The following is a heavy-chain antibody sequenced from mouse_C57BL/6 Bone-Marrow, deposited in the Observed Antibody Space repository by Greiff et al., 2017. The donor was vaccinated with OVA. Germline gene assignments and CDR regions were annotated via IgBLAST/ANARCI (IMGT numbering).Heavy chain of an antibody. CDR1: GYTFTSYW. CDR2: IDPSDSYT. CDR3: ARIGYGSEYYAMDY. D-gene: IGHD1-1*01. Sequence: VQLQQPGAELVMPGASVKLSCKASGYTFTSYWMHWVRQRPGQGLEWIGEIDPSDSYTTYNQEFTGKSTLTVAKSSSTAYMQLSSLTSEDSAVYYCARIGYGSEYYAMDYWGQGTSVTVSS. V-gene: IGHV1-69*01. J-gene: IGHJ4*01.